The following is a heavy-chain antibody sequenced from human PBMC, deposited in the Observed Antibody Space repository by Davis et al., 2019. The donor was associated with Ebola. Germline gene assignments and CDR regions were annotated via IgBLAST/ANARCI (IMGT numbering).Heavy chain of an antibody. J-gene: IGHJ3*02. Sequence: PGGSLRLSCAASGFTFSSYWMNWVRQRPGKGLEWVANIKQDGSKKYYVDFVKDLFIISRDNAKNSLFLQMNSMTADDSAVYYCATELSGDAFDIWGQGTMVTVSS. V-gene: IGHV3-7*03. D-gene: IGHD1-26*01. CDR2: IKQDGSKK. CDR3: ATELSGDAFDI. CDR1: GFTFSSYW.